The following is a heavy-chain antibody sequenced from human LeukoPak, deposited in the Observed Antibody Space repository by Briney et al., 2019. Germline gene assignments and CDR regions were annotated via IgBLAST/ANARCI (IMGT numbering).Heavy chain of an antibody. D-gene: IGHD3-22*01. CDR1: GYTFTSFD. CDR3: ATYSSLNRREFQF. Sequence: ASVKVSCKASGYTFTSFDINWVRQATGQGLEWMGWMNPNSDDTGYAQKFQGRVTMTRNTSISTAYMELSSLRSEDTAVYYCATYSSLNRREFQFWGQGTLLTVSS. V-gene: IGHV1-8*01. CDR2: MNPNSDDT. J-gene: IGHJ1*01.